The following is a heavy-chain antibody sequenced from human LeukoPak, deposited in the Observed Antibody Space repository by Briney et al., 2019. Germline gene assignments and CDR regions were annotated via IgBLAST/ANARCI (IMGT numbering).Heavy chain of an antibody. D-gene: IGHD3-22*01. CDR3: ARYPESFYYDVSGSGP. CDR1: GGSISSGSYY. Sequence: SETLSLTCTVSGGSISSGSYYWSWIRQPAGKGLEWIGRIYTSGSTNYNPSLKSRVTISVDTSKNQFSLNLTSVTAADTAVYYCARYPESFYYDVSGSGPWGQGTLVTVSS. V-gene: IGHV4-61*02. J-gene: IGHJ5*02. CDR2: IYTSGST.